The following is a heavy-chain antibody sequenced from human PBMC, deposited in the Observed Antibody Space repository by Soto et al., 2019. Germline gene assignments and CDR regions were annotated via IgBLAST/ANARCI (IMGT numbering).Heavy chain of an antibody. CDR1: GGSFSGYL. CDR3: ARGGGYYNYYGMDV. V-gene: IGHV4-34*01. Sequence: QVQLQQWGAGLLKPSETLSLTCAVYGGSFSGYLWTWIRQPPGKGLEWIGEINHSGSTNYNPSLKSRVTISIDTSKNQFSLKVRSVTAADTAVYYCARGGGYYNYYGMDVWGQGTTVTVSS. J-gene: IGHJ6*02. CDR2: INHSGST.